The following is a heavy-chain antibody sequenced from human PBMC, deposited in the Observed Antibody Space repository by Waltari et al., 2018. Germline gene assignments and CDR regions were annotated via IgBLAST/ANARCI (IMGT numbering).Heavy chain of an antibody. CDR1: GYSITRGYI. CDR2: IDHSGPT. J-gene: IGHJ4*02. D-gene: IGHD4-17*01. Sequence: QVQLQESGPGLVEPSETLSLTCIVSGYSITRGYIWAWIRQPPGKGLEWIAGIDHSGPTYYNPSLRSRISMSLDTPKNQFSLKLTSVTAADTAMYYCAREPCMVTTGFDSWGQGTLVTFSS. V-gene: IGHV4-38-2*02. CDR3: AREPCMVTTGFDS.